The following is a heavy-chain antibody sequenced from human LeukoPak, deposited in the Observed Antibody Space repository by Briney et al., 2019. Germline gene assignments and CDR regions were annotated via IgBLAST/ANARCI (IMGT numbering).Heavy chain of an antibody. V-gene: IGHV3-73*01. CDR3: TRLHDFGDYYGMDV. CDR2: IRSQGDTYAT. Sequence: GGSLTLSCAASGFTFSNSAMHWVRQASGKGLEWVGRIRSQGDTYATAYAASVKGRFTISRDDSKNTAYLQMNGLKTEDTAVYYCTRLHDFGDYYGMDVWGQGTTVTVSS. D-gene: IGHD4-17*01. J-gene: IGHJ6*02. CDR1: GFTFSNSA.